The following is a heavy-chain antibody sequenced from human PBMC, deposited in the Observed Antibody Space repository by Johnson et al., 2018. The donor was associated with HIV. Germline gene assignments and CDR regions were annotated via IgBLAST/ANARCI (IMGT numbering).Heavy chain of an antibody. V-gene: IGHV3-11*04. D-gene: IGHD3-22*01. CDR3: ASPYESSGYYAFHI. J-gene: IGHJ3*02. CDR1: GFSLSDHY. Sequence: QVQVVESGGGLVKPGGSLRLSCAASGFSLSDHYMTWIRQAPGKGLEWVSYISSSGVTIYFADSVKGRFTISRDNAKNSLYLQMNSLRAEDTAVYYCASPYESSGYYAFHIWGQGTMVTVSS. CDR2: ISSSGVTI.